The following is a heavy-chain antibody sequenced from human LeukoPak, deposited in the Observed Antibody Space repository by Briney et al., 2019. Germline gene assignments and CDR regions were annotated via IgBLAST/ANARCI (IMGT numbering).Heavy chain of an antibody. V-gene: IGHV3-30*03. D-gene: IGHD6-13*01. CDR2: ISYYGSNK. J-gene: IGHJ4*02. CDR1: GFTFSSYG. CDR3: ASLTGYSSSWYPGDY. Sequence: GGSLRLSCAASGFTFSSYGMHWVRQAPGKGLEWVAVISYYGSNKYYADSVKGRFTISRDNSKNTLYLQMNSLRAEDTAVYYCASLTGYSSSWYPGDYWGQGTLVTVSS.